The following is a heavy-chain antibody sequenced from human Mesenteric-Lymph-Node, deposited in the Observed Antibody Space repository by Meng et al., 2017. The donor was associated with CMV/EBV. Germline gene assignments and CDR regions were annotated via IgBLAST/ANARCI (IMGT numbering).Heavy chain of an antibody. V-gene: IGHV4-59*01. J-gene: IGHJ6*02. CDR2: IYFSGST. CDR3: ARDRTSYRNTVLVYYGMDF. CDR1: GDSISPNS. D-gene: IGHD4-11*01. Sequence: SETLSLTCTVSGDSISPNSWSWIRQPPGKGLEWIGHIYFSGSTDYSPSLKSRVTMSVDMSKNQISLRLSSVTAADTAVYYCARDRTSYRNTVLVYYGMDFWGQGTTVTVSS.